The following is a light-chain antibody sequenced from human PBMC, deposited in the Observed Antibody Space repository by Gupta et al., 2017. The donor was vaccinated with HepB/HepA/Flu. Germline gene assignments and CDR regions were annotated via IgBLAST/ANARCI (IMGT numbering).Light chain of an antibody. CDR3: AVSDDRLKGLV. CDR1: SSNIGRDY. J-gene: IGLJ3*02. CDR2: TNN. Sequence: QSVLTQPPSASGSPGQRVTISCSGSSSNIGRDYVSWYQHLPGTATKLLIDTNNQRPSGVPDRFSGSKADTSASPATRGLQSEDEADYYCAVSDDRLKGLVFGGGTKMTVL. V-gene: IGLV1-44*01.